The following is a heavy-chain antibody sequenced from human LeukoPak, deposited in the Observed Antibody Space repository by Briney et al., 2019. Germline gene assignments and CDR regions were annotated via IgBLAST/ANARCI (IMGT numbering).Heavy chain of an antibody. V-gene: IGHV3-30*03. CDR3: ARDRGYSGSYLDY. D-gene: IGHD1-26*01. Sequence: PGGSLRLSCAASGFTFSSYGMHWVRQAPGKGLEWVAVISYDGSNKYYADSVKGRFTISRDNSKNTLYLQMNSLRAEDTAVYYCARDRGYSGSYLDYWGQGTLVTVSS. J-gene: IGHJ4*02. CDR1: GFTFSSYG. CDR2: ISYDGSNK.